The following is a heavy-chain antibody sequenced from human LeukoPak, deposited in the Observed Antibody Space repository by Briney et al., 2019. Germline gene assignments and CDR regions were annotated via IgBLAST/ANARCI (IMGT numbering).Heavy chain of an antibody. V-gene: IGHV3-74*01. CDR2: INSDGSST. CDR3: ASPQSGDYGALYFQH. J-gene: IGHJ1*01. Sequence: GGSLRLSCAASGFTFSSHWMYWVRQAPGKGLVWVSRINSDGSSTSYADSVKGRFTISRDNAKNTLYLQVNSLRVEGTAVYYCASPQSGDYGALYFQHWGPGTLVTVSS. D-gene: IGHD4-17*01. CDR1: GFTFSSHW.